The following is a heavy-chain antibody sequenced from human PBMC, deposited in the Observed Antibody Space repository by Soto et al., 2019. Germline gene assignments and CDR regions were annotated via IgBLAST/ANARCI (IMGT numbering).Heavy chain of an antibody. J-gene: IGHJ5*01. Sequence: VXSVKVSCKASGYTFTCYYMHWVRQAPGQGLEWMGWINPNSGGTNYAQKFQGRVTMTRDTSISTAYMELSRLRSDDTAVYYCARQIGEGVVPDSWGQGTLVTVSS. D-gene: IGHD2-15*01. CDR1: GYTFTCYY. V-gene: IGHV1-2*02. CDR2: INPNSGGT. CDR3: ARQIGEGVVPDS.